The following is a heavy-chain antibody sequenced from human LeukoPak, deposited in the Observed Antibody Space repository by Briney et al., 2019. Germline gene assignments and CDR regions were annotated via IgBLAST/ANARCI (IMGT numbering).Heavy chain of an antibody. CDR3: AKEGRSLQTY. Sequence: GGSLRLSCAASGFMFSSNWMSWVRLAPGKGLEWVANIKEDGTETYYVDSVKGRFTISRDNAKNSLYLQMNSLRVEDTAVYYCAKEGRSLQTYWGQGTLVTVFS. D-gene: IGHD5-24*01. J-gene: IGHJ4*02. CDR1: GFMFSSNW. CDR2: IKEDGTET. V-gene: IGHV3-7*03.